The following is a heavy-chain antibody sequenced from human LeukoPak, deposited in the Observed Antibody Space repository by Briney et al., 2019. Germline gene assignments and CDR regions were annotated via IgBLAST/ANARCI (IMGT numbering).Heavy chain of an antibody. V-gene: IGHV3-33*01. CDR2: IWYDGSNK. D-gene: IGHD5-18*01. CDR1: GFTFSSYG. CDR3: AREKDTAMVTYFDY. Sequence: GGSLRLSCAASGFTFSSYGMHWVRQAPGKGLEWVAVIWYDGSNKYYADSVKGRFTISRDNSKNTLYLQTNSLRAEDTAVYYCAREKDTAMVTYFDYWGQGTLVTVSS. J-gene: IGHJ4*02.